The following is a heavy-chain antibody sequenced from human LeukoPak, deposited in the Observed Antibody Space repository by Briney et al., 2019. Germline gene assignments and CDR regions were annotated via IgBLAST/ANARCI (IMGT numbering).Heavy chain of an antibody. V-gene: IGHV3-21*01. D-gene: IGHD6-13*01. CDR2: ISSSSSYI. CDR1: GFTFRSYS. Sequence: GGTLRLSCAASGFTFRSYSMNWVGQAPGKGLKWVSSISSSSSYIYYADSVKGRFTISRDNAKNSLYLQMNSLRAEDTAVYYCASRAAAGNWFDPWGQGTLVTVSS. CDR3: ASRAAAGNWFDP. J-gene: IGHJ5*02.